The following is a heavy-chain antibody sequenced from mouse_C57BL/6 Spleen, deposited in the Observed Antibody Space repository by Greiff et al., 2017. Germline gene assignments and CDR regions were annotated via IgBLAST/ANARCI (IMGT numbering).Heavy chain of an antibody. J-gene: IGHJ1*03. CDR1: GYAFSSSW. D-gene: IGHD1-1*01. CDR3: ARSLRDWYFDV. Sequence: QVQLQQSGPELVKPGASVKISSKASGYAFSSSWMNWVKQRPGKGLEWIGRIYPGDGDTNYNGKFKGKATLTADKSSSTAYMQLSSLTSEDSAVYFCARSLRDWYFDVWGTGTTVTVSS. CDR2: IYPGDGDT. V-gene: IGHV1-82*01.